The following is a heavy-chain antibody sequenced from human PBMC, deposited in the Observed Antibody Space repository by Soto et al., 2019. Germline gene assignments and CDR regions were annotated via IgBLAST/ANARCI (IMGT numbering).Heavy chain of an antibody. Sequence: QVQLVESGGGVVQPGRSLRLSCEGSGFTFNKYGMHWVRQAPGKGLEWVAIIWYDGSNDFYADSVKGRFTISKDNSKNKVYLEMDSLRVEDTGIYYCARAGVENWFDPWGQGTLVTVSS. CDR2: IWYDGSND. CDR1: GFTFNKYG. CDR3: ARAGVENWFDP. D-gene: IGHD3-10*01. J-gene: IGHJ5*02. V-gene: IGHV3-33*01.